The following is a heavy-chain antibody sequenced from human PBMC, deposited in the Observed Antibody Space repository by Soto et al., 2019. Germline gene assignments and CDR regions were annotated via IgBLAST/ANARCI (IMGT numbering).Heavy chain of an antibody. V-gene: IGHV2-5*02. CDR3: AHRAGRYDSSGYRGRTFDY. J-gene: IGHJ4*02. D-gene: IGHD3-22*01. CDR2: IYWDDDK. CDR1: GFSLSTSGVG. Sequence: SGPTLVNPTQTLTLTCTFSGFSLSTSGVGVGWISQPPGKALEWLAIIYWDDDKRYSPSVKSRVTITKDTSKNQVVLTMTNMDPVDTATYYCAHRAGRYDSSGYRGRTFDYWGQGILVTVSS.